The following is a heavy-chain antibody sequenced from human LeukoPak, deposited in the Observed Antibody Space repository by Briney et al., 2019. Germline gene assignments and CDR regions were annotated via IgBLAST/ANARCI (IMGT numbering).Heavy chain of an antibody. CDR3: ARETYYCDGSGYYWFDP. V-gene: IGHV1-2*02. D-gene: IGHD3-22*01. CDR1: GYTFTGYY. J-gene: IGHJ5*02. CDR2: INPNSGGT. Sequence: ASVKVSCTASGYTFTGYYMHWVGQAPGQGLEWMGWINPNSGGTNYAQKFQGRVTMTRDTSISTAYMELSRLRSDDTVVYYCARETYYCDGSGYYWFDPWGQGTLVTVSS.